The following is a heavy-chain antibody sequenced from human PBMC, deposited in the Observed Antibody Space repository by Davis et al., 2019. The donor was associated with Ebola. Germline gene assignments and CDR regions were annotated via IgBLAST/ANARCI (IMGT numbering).Heavy chain of an antibody. D-gene: IGHD3-3*01. V-gene: IGHV3-48*04. CDR2: ISSSGSTI. CDR3: ARYRSGIFGVVITIYFDL. J-gene: IGHJ2*01. CDR1: GFTFSGSA. Sequence: GESLKISCAASGFTFSGSAMHWVRQAPGKGLEWVSYISSSGSTIYYADSVKGRFTIPRDNAKNSLYLQMSSLRAEDTAVYYCARYRSGIFGVVITIYFDLWGRGTLVTVSS.